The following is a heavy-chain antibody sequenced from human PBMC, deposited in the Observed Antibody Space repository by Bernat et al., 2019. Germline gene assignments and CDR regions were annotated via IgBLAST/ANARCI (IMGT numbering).Heavy chain of an antibody. D-gene: IGHD2-2*01. CDR3: ASPNSLGYCSSTTCYLGDAFDI. J-gene: IGHJ3*02. CDR1: GGSISSSSYY. Sequence: QLQLQESGPGLVKPSETLSLTCTVSGGSISSSSYYWGWIRQPPGKGLEWIGSIYYSGSTYYNPSLKSRVTISVDTSKNQFSLKLSSVTAADTAVYYCASPNSLGYCSSTTCYLGDAFDIWGQGTMVTVSS. V-gene: IGHV4-39*01. CDR2: IYYSGST.